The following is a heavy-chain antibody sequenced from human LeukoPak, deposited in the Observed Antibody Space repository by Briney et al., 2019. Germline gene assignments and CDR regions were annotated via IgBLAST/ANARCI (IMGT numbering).Heavy chain of an antibody. Sequence: GGSLRLSCAASGFTFDDYAMHWIRQAPGKGLEWVSGISWNSGSIGYADSVKGRFTVSRDNAKNSLYLQKNSLRAEDTALYYCAKDLSGYDLTYYFDYWGQGTLVTVSS. J-gene: IGHJ4*02. CDR2: ISWNSGSI. V-gene: IGHV3-9*01. CDR1: GFTFDDYA. CDR3: AKDLSGYDLTYYFDY. D-gene: IGHD5-12*01.